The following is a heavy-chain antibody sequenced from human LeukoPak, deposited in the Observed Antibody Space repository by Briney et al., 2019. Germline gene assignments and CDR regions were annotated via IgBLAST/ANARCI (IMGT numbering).Heavy chain of an antibody. V-gene: IGHV4-4*07. Sequence: SETLSLTCTLSGGSVSESYGSWIRQPAGKGLEWIGRMYNSGSSSYNPSLKSRVTMSIDTSKNQVSLRLSSVTAADTAVYYCATDRGCGSTSCHFDNWGQGTLVTVSS. CDR3: ATDRGCGSTSCHFDN. CDR1: GGSVSESY. D-gene: IGHD2-2*01. CDR2: MYNSGSS. J-gene: IGHJ4*02.